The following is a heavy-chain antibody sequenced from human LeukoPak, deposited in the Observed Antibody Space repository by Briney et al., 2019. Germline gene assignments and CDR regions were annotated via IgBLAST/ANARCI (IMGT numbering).Heavy chain of an antibody. J-gene: IGHJ4*02. Sequence: GGSLRLSCAASGFTFSSYAMTWVRQAPGKGLEWVAFIRYDGSNKYYADSVKGRFTISRDNSKNTLYLQMNSLSAEDTAVYYCVRGEFHFDGVGNYRFDSWGQGTLVTVSS. CDR3: VRGEFHFDGVGNYRFDS. D-gene: IGHD3-3*01. CDR2: IRYDGSNK. V-gene: IGHV3-33*08. CDR1: GFTFSSYA.